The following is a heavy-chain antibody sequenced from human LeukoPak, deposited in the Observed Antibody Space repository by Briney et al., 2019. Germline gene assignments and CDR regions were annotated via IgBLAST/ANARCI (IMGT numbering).Heavy chain of an antibody. V-gene: IGHV4-59*11. Sequence: GSLRLSCAASGFTFSSHWMSWIRQPPGKGLEWIGYIYYSGSTNYNPSLKSRVTISVDTSRNQFSLKLSSVTAADTAVYYCARSYSYGFFDYWGQGTLVTVSS. CDR1: GFTFSSHW. J-gene: IGHJ4*02. CDR3: ARSYSYGFFDY. D-gene: IGHD5-18*01. CDR2: IYYSGST.